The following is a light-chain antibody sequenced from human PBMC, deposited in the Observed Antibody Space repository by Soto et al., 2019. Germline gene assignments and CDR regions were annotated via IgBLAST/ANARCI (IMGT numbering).Light chain of an antibody. CDR3: QQYNNWPLT. V-gene: IGKV3D-15*01. CDR2: GAT. CDR1: QGVGSA. J-gene: IGKJ4*01. Sequence: ELIMTQSPATLSVTPGERVTLXXRASQGVGSALAWYRQQPGQPPRVXIYGATTRATGIPARFSGSGSGTEFTLTISSLQSEDFAVYYCQQYNNWPLTFGGGTKVDIK.